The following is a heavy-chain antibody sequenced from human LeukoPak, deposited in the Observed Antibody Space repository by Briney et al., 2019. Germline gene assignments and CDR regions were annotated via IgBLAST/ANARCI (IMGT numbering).Heavy chain of an antibody. J-gene: IGHJ4*02. Sequence: PGGSLRLSCAVSGFTFSSYEMNWVRQAPGKGLEWVSYISSSGSTKYYADSVKGRFTISRDNAKNSLYLQMNSLRVEDTAVYNCVRGNPYASKGFDYGGQGTLVTVSS. CDR2: ISSSGSTK. CDR1: GFTFSSYE. CDR3: VRGNPYASKGFDY. V-gene: IGHV3-48*03. D-gene: IGHD2-2*01.